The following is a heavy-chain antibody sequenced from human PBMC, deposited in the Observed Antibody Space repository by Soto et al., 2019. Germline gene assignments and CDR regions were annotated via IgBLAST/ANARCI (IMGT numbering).Heavy chain of an antibody. J-gene: IGHJ4*02. CDR2: ISAHNGNT. Sequence: QIHLVQSGAEVKKPGASVKVACKGSGYGFTTYGITWVRQAPGQGLEWMAWISAHNGNTNYAQKLQVRVTVTRDTSTSTAYMELSSLRSDDTAVYYCARGRYGDYWGQGALVTVSS. CDR1: GYGFTTYG. CDR3: ARGRYGDY. V-gene: IGHV1-18*01. D-gene: IGHD1-1*01.